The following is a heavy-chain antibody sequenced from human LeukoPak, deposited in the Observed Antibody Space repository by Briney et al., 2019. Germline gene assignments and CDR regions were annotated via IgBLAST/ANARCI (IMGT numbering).Heavy chain of an antibody. CDR2: TYYRSTWYN. CDR1: GDSVSSSSVT. CDR3: ARRLTQYDCFDP. Sequence: SQTLSLTCAISGDSVSSSSVTWNWIRQSPSRGLEWLGRTYYRSTWYNDYAVSVRGRITVNPDTSKNQFSLHPNSVTPEDTAVYYCARRLTQYDCFDPWGQGILVTVSS. D-gene: IGHD2-2*01. V-gene: IGHV6-1*01. J-gene: IGHJ5*02.